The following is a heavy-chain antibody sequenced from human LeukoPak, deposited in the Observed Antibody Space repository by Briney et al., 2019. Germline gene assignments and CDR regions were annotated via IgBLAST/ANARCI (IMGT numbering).Heavy chain of an antibody. CDR2: ISWNSGSI. D-gene: IGHD1-26*01. J-gene: IGHJ4*02. CDR3: AILTFSGSYLNNFDY. CDR1: GFTFDDYA. V-gene: IGHV3-9*01. Sequence: GGSLRLSCAASGFTFDDYAMHWVRQAPGKGLEWVSGISWNSGSIGYADSVKGRFTISRDNAKNSLYLQMNSLRAEDTALYYCAILTFSGSYLNNFDYWGQGTLVTVSS.